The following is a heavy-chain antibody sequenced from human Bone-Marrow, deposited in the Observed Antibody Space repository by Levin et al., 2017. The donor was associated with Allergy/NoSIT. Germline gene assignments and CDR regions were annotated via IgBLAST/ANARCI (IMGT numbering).Heavy chain of an antibody. CDR3: ARLSSSWYWGFDY. CDR1: GYTFTNFA. D-gene: IGHD6-13*01. CDR2: INTNTGNP. Sequence: GESLKISCKASGYTFTNFAMHWVRQAPGQGLEWMGWINTNTGNPMYAQGFTGRFVFSLDTSVSAAYLQISSLQAGDTAMYYCARLSSSWYWGFDYWGQGTLVAVSS. J-gene: IGHJ4*02. V-gene: IGHV7-4-1*02.